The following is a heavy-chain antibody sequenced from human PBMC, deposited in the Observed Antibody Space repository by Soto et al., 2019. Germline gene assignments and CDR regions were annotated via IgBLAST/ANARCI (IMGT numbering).Heavy chain of an antibody. CDR3: ARTYCGGDCSSPFDP. Sequence: PGESLKISCKGSGYSFTSYWIVWVRQMPGKGLEWMGIIYPGDSETRYSPSFQGQVTISADNSIRTAYLQWSSLKASDTAMYYCARTYCGGDCSSPFDPWGQGTLVTVSS. V-gene: IGHV5-51*01. CDR2: IYPGDSET. CDR1: GYSFTSYW. J-gene: IGHJ5*02. D-gene: IGHD2-21*02.